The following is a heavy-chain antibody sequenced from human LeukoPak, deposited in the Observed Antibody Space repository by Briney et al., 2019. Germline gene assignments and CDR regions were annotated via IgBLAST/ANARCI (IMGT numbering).Heavy chain of an antibody. V-gene: IGHV1-46*01. CDR2: IDPSGGST. CDR3: ASRVRGIAAAAYFDY. D-gene: IGHD6-13*01. J-gene: IGHJ4*02. CDR1: GYTFTSYF. Sequence: GASVKVSCKASGYTFTSYFMHWVRQAPGQGLEGMGIIDPSGGSTSYAQKFQGRVTMTRDMSTSTVYMELSSLRSEDTAVYYCASRVRGIAAAAYFDYWGQGTLVTVSS.